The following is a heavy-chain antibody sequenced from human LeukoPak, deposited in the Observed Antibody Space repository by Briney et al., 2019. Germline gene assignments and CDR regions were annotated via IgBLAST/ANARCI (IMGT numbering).Heavy chain of an antibody. CDR1: GFTFSHYG. D-gene: IGHD6-13*01. V-gene: IGHV3-33*01. CDR3: ARDDRPGSSWRPLDL. Sequence: GALRLSCAASGFTFSHYGMHWVRQAPGKGLEWVAVIWSDAYKKFYTDSVKGRFNISRDNSKNTLDLQMSSLRAEDTAVYYCARDDRPGSSWRPLDLWGQGILVTVSS. CDR2: IWSDAYKK. J-gene: IGHJ5*02.